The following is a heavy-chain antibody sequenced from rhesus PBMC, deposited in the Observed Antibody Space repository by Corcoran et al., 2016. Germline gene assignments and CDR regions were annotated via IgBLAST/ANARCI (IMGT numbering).Heavy chain of an antibody. CDR2: IYGGSCST. J-gene: IGHJ4*01. CDR1: GYSISSGYG. CDR3: ARYRDTALDY. V-gene: IGHV4-127*01. Sequence: QVQLQESGPGLVKPSETLSLTCAVSGYSISSGYGWGWIRQPPGKGLEWIGQIYGGSCSTYYNPSLKSRVTVSKDTSKNQFSLKLSSVTAADTAVYYCARYRDTALDYWGQGVLVTVSS. D-gene: IGHD5-12*01.